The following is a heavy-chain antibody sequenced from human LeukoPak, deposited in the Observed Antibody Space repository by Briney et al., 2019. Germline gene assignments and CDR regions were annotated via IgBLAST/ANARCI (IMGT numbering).Heavy chain of an antibody. V-gene: IGHV4-31*03. D-gene: IGHD4-17*01. CDR2: IYYSGST. J-gene: IGHJ3*02. CDR1: GGSISSGGYY. CDR3: ARDFYGDYGFSAFDI. Sequence: PSETLSLTCTVSGGSISSGGYYWSWIRQHPGKGLEWIGYIYYSGSTYYNPSLKRRVTISVDTSKNQFSLKLSSVPAADTAVYYCARDFYGDYGFSAFDIWGQGTMVTVSS.